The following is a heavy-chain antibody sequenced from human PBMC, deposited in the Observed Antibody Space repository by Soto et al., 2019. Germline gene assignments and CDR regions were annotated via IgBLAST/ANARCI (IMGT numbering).Heavy chain of an antibody. CDR3: ARRGYYDSSGYYSAARFQH. D-gene: IGHD3-22*01. CDR1: GGSISSSSYY. J-gene: IGHJ1*01. Sequence: SETLSLTCTVSGGSISSSSYYWGWIRQPPGKGLEWIGSIYYSGSTYYNPSLKSRVTISVDTSKNQFSLKLSSVTAADTAVYYCARRGYYDSSGYYSAARFQHWGQGTLVTVSS. V-gene: IGHV4-39*01. CDR2: IYYSGST.